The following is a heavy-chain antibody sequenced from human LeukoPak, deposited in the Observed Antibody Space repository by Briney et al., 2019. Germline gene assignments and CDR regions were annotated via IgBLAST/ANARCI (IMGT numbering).Heavy chain of an antibody. V-gene: IGHV4-39*01. Sequence: PSETLSLTCTVSGGSISNNNCFWGWIRQSPGKGPEWIGTIYYSGSTYYNPSFTSRVTISVDTSKNQFSVRLRSVTAADTAVYYCARQARGLGTVSRAWTFDRWGQGALASVSS. CDR1: GGSISNNNCF. D-gene: IGHD5/OR15-5a*01. J-gene: IGHJ4*02. CDR3: ARQARGLGTVSRAWTFDR. CDR2: IYYSGST.